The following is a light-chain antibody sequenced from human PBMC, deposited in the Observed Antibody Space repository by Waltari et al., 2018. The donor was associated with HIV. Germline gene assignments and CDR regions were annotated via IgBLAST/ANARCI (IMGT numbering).Light chain of an antibody. Sequence: SMLPQPPSASVTPGLRLTISCSGSTSNTGRHYVYYYDQLPGPAPKPLIYRNNQRPSGVPDRFSGSKSGTSASLAISGLRSEDEADYYCAAWDDSLSGPNWVFAGGTKLTVL. CDR3: AAWDDSLSGPNWV. CDR1: TSNTGRHY. J-gene: IGLJ3*02. CDR2: RNN. V-gene: IGLV1-47*01.